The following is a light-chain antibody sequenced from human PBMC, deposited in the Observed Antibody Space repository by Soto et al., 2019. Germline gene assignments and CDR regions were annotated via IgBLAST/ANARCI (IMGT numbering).Light chain of an antibody. CDR2: DAS. CDR3: QQRSNCPPYT. V-gene: IGKV3-11*01. Sequence: EIVLTQSPATLSLSPGERATLSCRASQNISRYLAWYQQKPGQAPRLLIYDASNRATGIPARFSGSGSGTDFTLTISSLEPEDFAVYYCQQRSNCPPYTFGQGTKLEIK. CDR1: QNISRY. J-gene: IGKJ2*01.